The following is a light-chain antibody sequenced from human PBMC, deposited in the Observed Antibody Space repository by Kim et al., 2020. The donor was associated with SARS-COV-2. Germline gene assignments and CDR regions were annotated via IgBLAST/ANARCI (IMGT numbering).Light chain of an antibody. J-gene: IGKJ3*01. V-gene: IGKV2-30*01. CDR1: QILVYSDESIY. CDR3: MEGTHWPFT. Sequence: PACVSYRTRQILVYSDESIYLYWFHRRPSQSPRRLNYKVSKRDSGVPDRFSGSGTGTDFTLQISRVEAEDVGVYYSMEGTHWPFTFGPGTKVDIK. CDR2: KVS.